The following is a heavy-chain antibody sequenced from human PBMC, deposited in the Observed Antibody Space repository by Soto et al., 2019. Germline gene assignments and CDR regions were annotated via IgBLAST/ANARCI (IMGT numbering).Heavy chain of an antibody. CDR1: GGSINNYY. Sequence: SETLSLTCTVSGGSINNYYWSWIRQPPGKGLEWIGYIYYSGTTDYNPSLKSRVTISVDTSKDQFSLNLSSLTAADTAVYYCARENLRSRMDVWGQGTTVTSP. D-gene: IGHD5-12*01. CDR2: IYYSGTT. V-gene: IGHV4-59*01. CDR3: ARENLRSRMDV. J-gene: IGHJ6*02.